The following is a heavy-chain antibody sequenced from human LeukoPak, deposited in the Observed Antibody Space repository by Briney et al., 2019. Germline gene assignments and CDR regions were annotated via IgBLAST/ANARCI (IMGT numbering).Heavy chain of an antibody. D-gene: IGHD1-26*01. CDR1: GYTFTSYY. CDR3: ARESTRSGSYWHYGMDV. V-gene: IGHV1-46*01. CDR2: INPSGGST. J-gene: IGHJ6*02. Sequence: ASVKVSCKASGYTFTSYYMHWVRQAPGQGLEWMGIINPSGGSTSYAQKFQGRVTMTRDTSTSTVYVELSSLRSEDTAVYYCARESTRSGSYWHYGMDVWGQGTTVTVSS.